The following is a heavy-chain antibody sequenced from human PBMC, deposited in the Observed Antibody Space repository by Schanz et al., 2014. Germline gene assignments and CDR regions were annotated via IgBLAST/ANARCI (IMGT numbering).Heavy chain of an antibody. CDR2: IKSDGSST. Sequence: VQLVESGGGVVQPGRSLRLSCAASGFTFSSHWMHWVRQVPGKGLVWVSRIKSDGSSTSYADSVKGRFTISRDNAKNSLYLEMNSLRAEDTALYYCARDRRNADLDYWGQGTLVTVSS. CDR3: ARDRRNADLDY. CDR1: GFTFSSHW. J-gene: IGHJ4*02. V-gene: IGHV3-74*01. D-gene: IGHD1-1*01.